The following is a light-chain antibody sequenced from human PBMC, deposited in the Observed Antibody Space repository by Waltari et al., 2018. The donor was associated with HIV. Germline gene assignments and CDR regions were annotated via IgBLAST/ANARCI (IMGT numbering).Light chain of an antibody. CDR1: KLGDKY. Sequence: SYELTQPPSVSVSPGQTASITCSGDKLGDKYACWYQQKPGQSPVLVIYQDDKLPSGIPARFSGSNSGNTATLTISGTQTMDEADYYCQAWDSNTALFGTGTKVTVL. J-gene: IGLJ1*01. V-gene: IGLV3-1*01. CDR2: QDD. CDR3: QAWDSNTAL.